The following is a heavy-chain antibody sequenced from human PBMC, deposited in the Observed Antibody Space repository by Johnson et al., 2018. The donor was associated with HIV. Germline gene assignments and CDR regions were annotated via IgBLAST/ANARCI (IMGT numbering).Heavy chain of an antibody. Sequence: QVQLVESGGGVVQPGRSLRLSCVASGFTFSNYGMHWVRQAPGKGLEWVAVISYDGSNKYYADSVKGRFTISRDNSMNTLYLQMNSLRAEDTAVYYCASYCSGGSCYRRSPSDAFDIWGQGTMVTVSS. J-gene: IGHJ3*02. CDR2: ISYDGSNK. V-gene: IGHV3-30*03. CDR3: ASYCSGGSCYRRSPSDAFDI. CDR1: GFTFSNYG. D-gene: IGHD2-15*01.